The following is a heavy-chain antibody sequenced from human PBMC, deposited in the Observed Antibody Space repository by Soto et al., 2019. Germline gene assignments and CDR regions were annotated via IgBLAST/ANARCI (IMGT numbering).Heavy chain of an antibody. CDR3: AIRYWSGGSCYRGGYFQH. Sequence: EVQVLESGGGLVQPGGSLRLSCAASGFTFSTYAMSWVRQAPGKGLEWVSTVSGSGGSTFYADSVKGRFTISRDNSESTLYLQVNSLRAEDTAVYYCAIRYWSGGSCYRGGYFQHWGQGTLVTVSS. J-gene: IGHJ1*01. D-gene: IGHD2-15*01. V-gene: IGHV3-23*01. CDR2: VSGSGGST. CDR1: GFTFSTYA.